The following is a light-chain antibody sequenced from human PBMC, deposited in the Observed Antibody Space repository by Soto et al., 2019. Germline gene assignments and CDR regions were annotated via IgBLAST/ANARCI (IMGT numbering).Light chain of an antibody. J-gene: IGLJ3*02. V-gene: IGLV1-40*01. CDR3: QSYDISLSGSWV. CDR1: SSNIGAGYD. CDR2: GNA. Sequence: QPVLTQPPSVSGAPGQGVTISCAGGSSNIGAGYDVHWYQHLPGKPPKLLIYGNANRPSGVPDRFSASTSGTSASLAISDLQAEDEADYYCQSYDISLSGSWVFGGGTKVTVL.